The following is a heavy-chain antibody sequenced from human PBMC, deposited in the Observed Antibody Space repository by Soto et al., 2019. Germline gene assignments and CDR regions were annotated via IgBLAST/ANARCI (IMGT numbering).Heavy chain of an antibody. J-gene: IGHJ5*02. CDR2: IYYSGST. V-gene: IGHV4-59*01. Sequence: SETLSLTCTVSGGSISSYYWSWIRQPPGKGLEWIGYIYYSGSTNYNPSLKSRVTISVDTSKNQFSLKLSSVTAADTAVYYCARRYDSLGFDPWGQGTLVTVS. CDR1: GGSISSYY. CDR3: ARRYDSLGFDP. D-gene: IGHD1-1*01.